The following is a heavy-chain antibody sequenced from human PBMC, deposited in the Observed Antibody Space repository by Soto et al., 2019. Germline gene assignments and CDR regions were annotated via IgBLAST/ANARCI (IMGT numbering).Heavy chain of an antibody. J-gene: IGHJ4*02. D-gene: IGHD6-13*01. CDR1: GGTLSSYR. Sequence: SVKVSCKASGGTLSSYRINGVRQAPGQGLEWVGGIVPIYRTADYAQKFQGRVTITADESARTSYMELRSLKSQDTAVYYCVRESGEKLSSSWGQGTLVTVSS. CDR3: VRESGEKLSSS. CDR2: IVPIYRTA. V-gene: IGHV1-69*13.